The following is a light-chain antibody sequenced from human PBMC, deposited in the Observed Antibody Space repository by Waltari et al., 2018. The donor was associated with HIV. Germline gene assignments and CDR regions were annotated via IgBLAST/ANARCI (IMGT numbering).Light chain of an antibody. CDR3: AAWDVSLNGLV. V-gene: IGLV1-44*01. CDR1: RSNIGSKT. J-gene: IGLJ2*01. Sequence: QSVLTQPPSASGTPGQRVTISCSGSRSNIGSKTVNWYQQLPGTAPKLLRYSNDHRPSGVPDRFSGSKSGTSAALAISGLQSEDEAGYYCAAWDVSLNGLVFGGGTKLTVL. CDR2: SND.